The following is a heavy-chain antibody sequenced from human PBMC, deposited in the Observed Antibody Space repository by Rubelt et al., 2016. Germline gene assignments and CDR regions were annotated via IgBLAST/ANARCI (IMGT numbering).Heavy chain of an antibody. CDR3: RGIWGSYIDY. Sequence: QVQLVQSGAEVKRPGASVKVSCKASGYPFATYAMHWVRQAPGQRLEWMGWIDAGNGDTKYSINLQGRVTFTRETSASTAYMGRGSLRSEDSAVYYCRGIWGSYIDYWGQGTLVTVSS. CDR2: IDAGNGDT. CDR1: GYPFATYA. D-gene: IGHD3-16*01. V-gene: IGHV1-3*01. J-gene: IGHJ4*02.